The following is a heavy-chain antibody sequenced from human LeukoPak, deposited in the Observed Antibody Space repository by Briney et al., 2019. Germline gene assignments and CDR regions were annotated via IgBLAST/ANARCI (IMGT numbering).Heavy chain of an antibody. D-gene: IGHD1-26*01. J-gene: IGHJ4*02. CDR3: ANALGAHYFDY. V-gene: IGHV3-7*05. CDR1: GFTFSNYL. Sequence: GGSLRLSCAASGFTFSNYLMIWVRQAPGKGLEWVAKIKQDGSETYYVDSVRGRFSISRDDARNSVYLQMNSLRAEDTAVYYCANALGAHYFDYWGQGTLVTVSS. CDR2: IKQDGSET.